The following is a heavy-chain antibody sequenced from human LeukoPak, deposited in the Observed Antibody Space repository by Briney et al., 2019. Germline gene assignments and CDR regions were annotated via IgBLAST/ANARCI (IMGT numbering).Heavy chain of an antibody. CDR2: ISGSGGST. CDR1: GFTFSSYA. D-gene: IGHD3-22*01. V-gene: IGHV3-23*01. CDR3: AKVRREGYDRSSFDY. J-gene: IGHJ4*02. Sequence: GGSLRLSCAASGFTFSSYAMSWVRQAPGKGLEWVSAISGSGGSTYYADSVKGRFTISRDNAKNSLYLQMNSLRAEDTALYYCAKVRREGYDRSSFDYWGQGTLVTVSS.